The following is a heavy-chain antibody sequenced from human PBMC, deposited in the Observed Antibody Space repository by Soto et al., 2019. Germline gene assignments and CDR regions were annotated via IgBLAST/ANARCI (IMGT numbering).Heavy chain of an antibody. D-gene: IGHD6-19*01. J-gene: IGHJ6*02. CDR1: GGSISISNW. V-gene: IGHV4-4*02. Sequence: PSETLSLTCAVSGGSISISNWWSWVRQPPGKGLEWIGEIYHSGSTNYNPSLKSRVTISVDKSKNQFSLKLSSVTAADTAVYYCARDGGSGWYYDYGMDVWGQGTRVTVSS. CDR3: ARDGGSGWYYDYGMDV. CDR2: IYHSGST.